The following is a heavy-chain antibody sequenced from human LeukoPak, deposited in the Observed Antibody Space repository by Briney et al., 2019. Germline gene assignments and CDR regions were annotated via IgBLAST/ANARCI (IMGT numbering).Heavy chain of an antibody. J-gene: IGHJ4*02. D-gene: IGHD5-18*01. CDR3: AKDSGGYSYGDCDY. CDR2: ISYDGQNK. Sequence: GGSLRLSCAASGFSFSDYVMHWVRQAPGKGLEWVAAISYDGQNKYFADSVKGRFTISRDNSKNTLYLQMNSLRAEDTAVYYCAKDSGGYSYGDCDYWGQGTLVTVSS. V-gene: IGHV3-30*18. CDR1: GFSFSDYV.